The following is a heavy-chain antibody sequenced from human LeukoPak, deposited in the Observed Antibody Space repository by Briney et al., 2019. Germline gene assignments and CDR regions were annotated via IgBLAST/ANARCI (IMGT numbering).Heavy chain of an antibody. D-gene: IGHD3-10*01. J-gene: IGHJ6*03. V-gene: IGHV3-33*06. CDR3: AKRGLLGGYYYMDV. CDR2: IWYDGSNK. CDR1: GFTFSNYG. Sequence: PGGSLRLSCAASGFTFSNYGMHWVRQAPGKGLEWVAIIWYDGSNKYYADSVKGRFTISRDNSKNTLYLQVNDLRAADTTVYYCAKRGLLGGYYYMDVWGKGTTVTVSS.